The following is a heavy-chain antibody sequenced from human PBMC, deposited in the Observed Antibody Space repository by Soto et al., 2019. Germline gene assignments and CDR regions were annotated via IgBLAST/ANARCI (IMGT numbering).Heavy chain of an antibody. CDR3: AKDAITIGRGVISYYGMDV. Sequence: EVQLVESGGGLVQPGRSLRLSCAASGFTFDDYAMHWVRQAPGKGLEWVSGISWNSGSVGYADSVKGRFTISRDNAKNSLYLQKNSLRAEDTALYYCAKDAITIGRGVISYYGMDVWGQGTTVTVSS. V-gene: IGHV3-9*01. J-gene: IGHJ6*02. CDR2: ISWNSGSV. CDR1: GFTFDDYA. D-gene: IGHD3-10*01.